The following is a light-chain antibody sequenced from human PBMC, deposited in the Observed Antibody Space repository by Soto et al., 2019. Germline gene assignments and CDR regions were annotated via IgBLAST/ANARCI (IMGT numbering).Light chain of an antibody. Sequence: ALTQPASVSGSPGQSITISCTGTSSDVGGYNYVCWYQHHPGKAPKLIISEVSNRPSGVSDRFSGSKSGNTASLTISGLQPEDEADYYCTSFTSSTTYVFGTGTKVTVL. V-gene: IGLV2-14*01. J-gene: IGLJ1*01. CDR2: EVS. CDR3: TSFTSSTTYV. CDR1: SSDVGGYNY.